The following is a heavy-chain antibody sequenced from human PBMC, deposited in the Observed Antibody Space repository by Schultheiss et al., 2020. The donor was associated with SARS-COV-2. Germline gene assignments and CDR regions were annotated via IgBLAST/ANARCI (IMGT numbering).Heavy chain of an antibody. CDR2: IYYSGST. CDR3: AALLYSSSSGPNFSP. CDR1: GGSVSSGSYY. Sequence: SQTLSLTCTVSGGSVSSGSYYWSWIRQPPGKGLEWIGYIYYSGSTNYNPSLKSRVTISVDTSKNQFSLKLSSVTAADTAVYYCAALLYSSSSGPNFSPWGQGTLVTVSS. V-gene: IGHV4-61*01. J-gene: IGHJ5*02. D-gene: IGHD6-6*01.